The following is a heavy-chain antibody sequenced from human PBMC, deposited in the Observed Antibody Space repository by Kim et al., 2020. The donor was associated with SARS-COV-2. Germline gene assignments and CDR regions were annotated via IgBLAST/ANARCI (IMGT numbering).Heavy chain of an antibody. D-gene: IGHD1-26*01. J-gene: IGHJ4*02. Sequence: SDTLFLTCAVYGGSFSGYYWSWIRQPPGKGLEWIGEINHSGSTNYNPSLKSRVTISVDTSKNQFSLKLSSVTAADTAVYYCARRWGNGSYRKVGFDYWGQGTLVTVSS. V-gene: IGHV4-34*01. CDR1: GGSFSGYY. CDR2: INHSGST. CDR3: ARRWGNGSYRKVGFDY.